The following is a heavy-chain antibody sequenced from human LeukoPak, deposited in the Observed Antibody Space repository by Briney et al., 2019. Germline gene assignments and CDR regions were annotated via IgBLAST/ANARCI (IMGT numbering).Heavy chain of an antibody. CDR3: AREGERSYNRNSPPFDY. Sequence: ASVKVSCKASGYTFTSYAMNWVRQAPGQGLEWMGWINTNTGNPTYAQGFTGRFVFSLDTSVSMAYLQISSLKAEDTAVYYCAREGERSYNRNSPPFDYWGQGTLVTVSS. V-gene: IGHV7-4-1*04. D-gene: IGHD1-1*01. J-gene: IGHJ4*02. CDR2: INTNTGNP. CDR1: GYTFTSYA.